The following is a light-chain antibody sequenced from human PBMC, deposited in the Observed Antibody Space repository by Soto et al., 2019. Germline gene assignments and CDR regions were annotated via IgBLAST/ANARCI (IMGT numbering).Light chain of an antibody. CDR2: GAS. J-gene: IGKJ1*01. V-gene: IGKV3-20*01. CDR1: QSVSSSF. Sequence: EIVLTQSPGTVSLSPGEGATLSCRASQSVSSSFLAWYQQKPGQAPRLLIYGASNRATGIPDRFSGSGSGTDFTLTISRLEPEDFAVYYCQQYGSSPRTFGQGTKVEIK. CDR3: QQYGSSPRT.